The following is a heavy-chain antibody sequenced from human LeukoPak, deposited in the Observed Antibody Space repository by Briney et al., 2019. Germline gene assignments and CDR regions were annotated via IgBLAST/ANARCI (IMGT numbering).Heavy chain of an antibody. CDR1: GFTFSSYE. CDR2: ISSSGSTI. J-gene: IGHJ4*02. Sequence: PGGSLRLSCAASGFTFSSYEMNWVRQAPGKGLEWVSYISSSGSTIYYADSVKGRFTISRDNAKNSLYLQVNSLRAEDTAVYYCARGPPEMATVDYWGQGTLVTVSS. V-gene: IGHV3-48*03. D-gene: IGHD5-24*01. CDR3: ARGPPEMATVDY.